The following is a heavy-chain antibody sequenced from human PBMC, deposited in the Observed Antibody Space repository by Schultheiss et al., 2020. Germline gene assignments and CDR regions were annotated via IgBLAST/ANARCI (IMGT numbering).Heavy chain of an antibody. CDR1: GGSISSYY. CDR2: IYYSGST. D-gene: IGHD6-13*01. J-gene: IGHJ4*02. V-gene: IGHV4-59*05. CDR3: ARLMGIAAAGTY. Sequence: SETLSLTCTVSGGSISSYYWSWIRQPAGKGLEWIGRIYYSGSTYYNPSLKSRVTISVDTSKNQFSLKLSSVTAADTAVYYCARLMGIAAAGTYWGQGTLVTVSS.